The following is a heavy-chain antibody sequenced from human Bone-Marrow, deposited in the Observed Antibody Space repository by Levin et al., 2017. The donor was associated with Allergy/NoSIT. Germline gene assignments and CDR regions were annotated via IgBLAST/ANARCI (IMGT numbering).Heavy chain of an antibody. Sequence: NTGGSLRLSCAASGFNLSEYGMNWVRQAPGKGLEWVSSISATSRYIYYADSVKGRFTISRDNARNSLSLQMNSLRVEDTGVYYCGGDPFLGFDPWGQGTLVTVSS. V-gene: IGHV3-21*06. CDR1: GFNLSEYG. CDR2: ISATSRYI. D-gene: IGHD2/OR15-2a*01. CDR3: GGDPFLGFDP. J-gene: IGHJ5*02.